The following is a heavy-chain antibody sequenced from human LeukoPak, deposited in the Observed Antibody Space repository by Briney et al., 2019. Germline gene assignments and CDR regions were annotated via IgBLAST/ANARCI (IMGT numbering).Heavy chain of an antibody. V-gene: IGHV4-31*03. Sequence: SETLSLTCTVSGGSISSGGYYWSWIRQHPGKGLEWIGYIHYNGVTYYNPSLKSRVTISVDTSKNQFSLKLSSVTAADTAVYYCARAPYYYDNSGYYPAFYMDVWGKGTTDTVSS. J-gene: IGHJ6*03. CDR3: ARAPYYYDNSGYYPAFYMDV. CDR2: IHYNGVT. CDR1: GGSISSGGYY. D-gene: IGHD3-22*01.